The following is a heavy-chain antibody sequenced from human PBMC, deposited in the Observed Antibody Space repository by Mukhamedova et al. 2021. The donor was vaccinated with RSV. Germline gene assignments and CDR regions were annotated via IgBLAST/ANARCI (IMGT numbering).Heavy chain of an antibody. CDR2: INPSGGST. V-gene: IGHV1-46*04. Sequence: GIINPSGGSTSYAQKLQGRVTMTRDTSTSTVYMELSSLRSEDTAVYYCAREEGYDILTGYSGAFDYWGQGTLVTVSS. J-gene: IGHJ4*02. CDR3: AREEGYDILTGYSGAFDY. D-gene: IGHD3-9*01.